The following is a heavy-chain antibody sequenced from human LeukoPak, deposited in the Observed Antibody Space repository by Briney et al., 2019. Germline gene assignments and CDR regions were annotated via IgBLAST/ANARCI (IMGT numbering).Heavy chain of an antibody. CDR1: GGSISSGDYY. D-gene: IGHD2-21*02. J-gene: IGHJ4*02. Sequence: SQTLSLTCTVSGGSISSGDYYWSWIRQPPGKGLEWTGYIYYSGSTYYNPSLKSRVTISVDTSKNQFSLKLSSVTAADTAVYYCAGRLAYCGGDCSQDYWGQGTLVTVSS. CDR3: AGRLAYCGGDCSQDY. CDR2: IYYSGST. V-gene: IGHV4-30-4*01.